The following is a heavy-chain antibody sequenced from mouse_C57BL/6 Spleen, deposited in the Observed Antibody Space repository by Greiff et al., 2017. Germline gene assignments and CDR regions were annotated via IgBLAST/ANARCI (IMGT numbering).Heavy chain of an antibody. CDR3: ARHSIYDGPGAWFAY. J-gene: IGHJ3*01. D-gene: IGHD2-3*01. CDR2: ISNGGGST. V-gene: IGHV5-12*01. CDR1: GFTFSDYY. Sequence: EVKLMESGGGLVQPGGSLKLSCAASGFTFSDYYMYWVRQTPEKRLEWVAYISNGGGSTYYPDTVKGRFTISRDNAKNTLYLQMSRLKSEDTAMDYCARHSIYDGPGAWFAYWGQGTLVNVSA.